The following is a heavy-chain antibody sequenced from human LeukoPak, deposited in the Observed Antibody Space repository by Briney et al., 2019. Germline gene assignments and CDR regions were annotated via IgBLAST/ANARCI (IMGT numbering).Heavy chain of an antibody. CDR3: ARFGPYYYDSSGYSFDY. CDR2: IYYSGST. Sequence: SETLSLTCTVSGGSISSYYWSWIRQPPGKGLEWIGYIYYSGSTNYNPSLKSRVTISVGTSKNQFSLKLSSVTAADTAVYYCARFGPYYYDSSGYSFDYWGQGTLVTVSS. J-gene: IGHJ4*02. CDR1: GGSISSYY. D-gene: IGHD3-22*01. V-gene: IGHV4-59*08.